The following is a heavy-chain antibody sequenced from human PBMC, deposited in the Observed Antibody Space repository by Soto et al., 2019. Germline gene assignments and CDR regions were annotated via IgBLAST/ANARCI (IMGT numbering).Heavy chain of an antibody. Sequence: GGSLRLSCAASGFTFSSYSMNWVRQAPGKGLEWVSSISSSSSYIYYADSVKGRFTISRDNAKNSLYLQMNSLRAEDTAVYYCARVEVVAAEDYYYMDVWGKGTTVTVSS. V-gene: IGHV3-21*01. D-gene: IGHD2-15*01. CDR1: GFTFSSYS. J-gene: IGHJ6*03. CDR3: ARVEVVAAEDYYYMDV. CDR2: ISSSSSYI.